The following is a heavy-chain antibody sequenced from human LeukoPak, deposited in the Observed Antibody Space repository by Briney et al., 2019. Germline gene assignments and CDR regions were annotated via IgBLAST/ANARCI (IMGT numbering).Heavy chain of an antibody. CDR2: IYYSGST. J-gene: IGHJ4*02. V-gene: IGHV4-61*01. Sequence: SETLSLTCTVSGGSVSSGSYYWSWIRQPPGKGLEWIGYIYYSGSTNYNPSLKSRVTISVDTSKNQFSLKLSSVTAADTAVYYCARGGTATYDYWGQGTLVTVSS. CDR1: GGSVSSGSYY. CDR3: ARGGTATYDY. D-gene: IGHD4-17*01.